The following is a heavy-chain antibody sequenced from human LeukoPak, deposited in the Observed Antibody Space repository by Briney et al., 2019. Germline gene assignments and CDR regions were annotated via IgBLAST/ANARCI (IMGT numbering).Heavy chain of an antibody. Sequence: SETLSLTCSVSGDSISNYYWSWIRQPPGKGLEWIGSIYYSGSTNYNPSLKSRLTISEDTSKNQFSLKPSSVTAADTAVYYCARHGSGYYLNWFDPWGQGTPVTVSS. V-gene: IGHV4-59*08. D-gene: IGHD3-22*01. CDR1: GDSISNYY. CDR3: ARHGSGYYLNWFDP. J-gene: IGHJ5*02. CDR2: IYYSGST.